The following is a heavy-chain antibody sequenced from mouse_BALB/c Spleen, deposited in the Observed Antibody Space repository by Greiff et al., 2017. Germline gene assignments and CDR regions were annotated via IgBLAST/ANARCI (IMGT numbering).Heavy chain of an antibody. CDR1: GFSLTSYG. D-gene: IGHD1-2*01. J-gene: IGHJ1*01. Sequence: VQLVESGPGLVAPSQSLSITCTVSGFSLTSYGVHWVRQPPGKGLEWVGVIWAGGSTNYNSDLMSRLSTSKDNSKCQVFLKMNSLQTDDTAMYYSARASTARYFDVWGAGTTVTVSS. CDR2: IWAGGST. V-gene: IGHV2-9*02. CDR3: ARASTARYFDV.